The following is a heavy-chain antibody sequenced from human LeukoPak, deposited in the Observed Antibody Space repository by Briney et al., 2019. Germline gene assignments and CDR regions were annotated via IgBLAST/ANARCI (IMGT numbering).Heavy chain of an antibody. D-gene: IGHD6-6*01. CDR2: IHHSGNRFESGST. CDR1: GSTISSGYY. J-gene: IGHJ1*01. V-gene: IGHV4-38-2*02. CDR3: AKNASSAFFND. Sequence: PSETLSLTCTVSGSTISSGYYWGWIRQSPGKGLEWIGSIHHSGNRFESGSTHYNPSLKSRVTVSADPSKNQFSLKLSSVTAADTAVYFCAKNASSAFFNDWGQGTLVIVSS.